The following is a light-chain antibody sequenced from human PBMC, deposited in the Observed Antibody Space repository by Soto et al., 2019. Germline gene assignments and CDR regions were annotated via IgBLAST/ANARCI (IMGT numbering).Light chain of an antibody. CDR3: QQHNNWPPIT. Sequence: EIVMAQSPATLSLSPCDRVTLSCRSSQSVSNNLVWYQQKPGQAPRLLMYGSSIRATGIPARFSGSGSGTEFTLTISSLQSEDFAVYYCQQHNNWPPITFGQGTRLEI. CDR1: QSVSNN. V-gene: IGKV3-15*01. J-gene: IGKJ5*01. CDR2: GSS.